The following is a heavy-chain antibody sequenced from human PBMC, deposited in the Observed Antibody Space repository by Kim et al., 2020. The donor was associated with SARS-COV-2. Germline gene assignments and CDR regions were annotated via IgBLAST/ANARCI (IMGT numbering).Heavy chain of an antibody. V-gene: IGHV4-39*07. D-gene: IGHD3-9*01. J-gene: IGHJ4*02. CDR3: TRFRTGYAPFDH. Sequence: FYNPSLKSRVSISLDTSGSQFSLRLASVAAADTAIYYCTRFRTGYAPFDHWGQGTLVTVSS.